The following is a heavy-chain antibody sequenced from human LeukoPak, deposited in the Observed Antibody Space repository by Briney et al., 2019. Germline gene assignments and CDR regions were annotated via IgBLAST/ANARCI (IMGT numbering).Heavy chain of an antibody. J-gene: IGHJ4*02. CDR1: GFTFSSYA. D-gene: IGHD5-18*01. Sequence: PGGSLRLSCAASGFTFSSYAMSWVRQAPGKGLEWVSAISGSGGSTYYADSVKGRFTISRDNSKNTLYLQMNSLRAEDTAVYYCAKFGDRQLWFRTYFDYWGQGTLVTVSS. CDR3: AKFGDRQLWFRTYFDY. V-gene: IGHV3-23*01. CDR2: ISGSGGST.